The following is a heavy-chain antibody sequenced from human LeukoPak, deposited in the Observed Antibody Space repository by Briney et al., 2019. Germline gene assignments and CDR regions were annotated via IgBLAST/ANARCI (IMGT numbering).Heavy chain of an antibody. CDR1: GGSISSGGYY. D-gene: IGHD3-9*01. J-gene: IGHJ3*02. CDR2: IYYSGST. Sequence: SQTLSLTCTVSGGSISSGGYYWSWIRQHPGKGLEWIGYIYYSGSTYYNPSLKSRVTISVDTPKNQFSLKLSSVTAADTAVYYCARDHNDILTGSTAFDIWGQGTMVTVSS. V-gene: IGHV4-31*03. CDR3: ARDHNDILTGSTAFDI.